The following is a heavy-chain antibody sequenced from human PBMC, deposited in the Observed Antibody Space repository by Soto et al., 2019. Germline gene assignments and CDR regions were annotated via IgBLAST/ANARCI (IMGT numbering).Heavy chain of an antibody. Sequence: QVQLQESGPGLLKPSQTLSLTCTVSRGSINSGGCYWHWIRQHPGKGLEWIGYVFHSGSTYYNPSVRSRVTPSMDTSQNQFSLNLSSVTAADTAIYYCARGGGEDNYFGPWGQGTLVTVSS. CDR3: ARGGGEDNYFGP. CDR2: VFHSGST. V-gene: IGHV4-31*03. D-gene: IGHD3-16*01. J-gene: IGHJ5*02. CDR1: RGSINSGGCY.